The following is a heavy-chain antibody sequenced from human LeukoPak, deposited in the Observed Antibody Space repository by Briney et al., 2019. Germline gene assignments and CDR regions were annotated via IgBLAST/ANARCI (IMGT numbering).Heavy chain of an antibody. CDR1: GYTFTGYY. D-gene: IGHD6-13*01. V-gene: IGHV1-2*02. J-gene: IGHJ1*01. CDR2: INPNGGDT. CDR3: ATYRSTWYPRFEYFQH. Sequence: GASVKVSCKASGYTFTGYYMHWVRQAPGQGLQWMGWINPNGGDTNYAQKFQGRVTMTRDTSISTAYMALSSLRSEDTAVYYCATYRSTWYPRFEYFQHWGQGTLVTVSS.